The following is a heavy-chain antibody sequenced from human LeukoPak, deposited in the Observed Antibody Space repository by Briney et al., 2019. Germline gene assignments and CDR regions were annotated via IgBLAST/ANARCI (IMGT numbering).Heavy chain of an antibody. CDR2: ITWNSRIV. D-gene: IGHD3-22*01. CDR1: GFTFDDYA. V-gene: IGHV3-9*01. Sequence: PGGSLRLSCSASGFTFDDYAMYWVRQAPGKGLEWVSGITWNSRIVAYADSVKGRFTISRDNAKNSLYLQMNGLRAEDTALYYCAKALRDSSGFYIYYGMDVWGQGTTVTVSS. J-gene: IGHJ6*02. CDR3: AKALRDSSGFYIYYGMDV.